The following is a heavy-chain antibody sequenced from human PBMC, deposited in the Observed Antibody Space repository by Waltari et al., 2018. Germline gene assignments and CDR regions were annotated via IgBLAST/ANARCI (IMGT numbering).Heavy chain of an antibody. CDR3: AADRAVAGFFDY. V-gene: IGHV1-58*01. Sequence: QMQLVQSGPEVKKPGTSVKVSCKASGFTFTSSAVQWVRPARGQRLEWIGWCAGGSSNTNDAQKFQERVSITRDMSTSTAYMERSSLRSADTAVYYCAADRAVAGFFDYWGQGTLVTVSS. J-gene: IGHJ4*02. D-gene: IGHD6-19*01. CDR2: CAGGSSNT. CDR1: GFTFTSSA.